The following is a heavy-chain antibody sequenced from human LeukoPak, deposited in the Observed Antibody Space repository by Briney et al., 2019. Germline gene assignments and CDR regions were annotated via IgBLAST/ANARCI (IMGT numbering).Heavy chain of an antibody. CDR2: ISAHNGNT. J-gene: IGHJ4*02. CDR1: GYTFTSYG. Sequence: ASVKVSCKASGYTFTSYGISWVRQAPGQGLEWMGWISAHNGNTNYAQKLQGRVTMTTDTSTSTAYMELRSLRSDDTAVYYCARGGQIERYCSGGSCRYQDLDYWGQRTLVTVSS. CDR3: ARGGQIERYCSGGSCRYQDLDY. D-gene: IGHD2-15*01. V-gene: IGHV1-18*01.